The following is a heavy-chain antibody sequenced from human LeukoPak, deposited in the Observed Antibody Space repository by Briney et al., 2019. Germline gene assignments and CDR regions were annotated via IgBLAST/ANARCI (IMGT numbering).Heavy chain of an antibody. CDR3: ARGVQSSLYYYYYYYMDV. V-gene: IGHV3-7*04. Sequence: GGSLRLSCAASGFTYTNYWVSWFRQAPGQGLEWVASIKQDGSERYYVDSVKGRFTISRDNAKNSLFLQLSSLRVEDTAVYYCARGVQSSLYYYYYYYMDVWGKGTTVTVSS. J-gene: IGHJ6*03. CDR1: GFTYTNYW. D-gene: IGHD1-1*01. CDR2: IKQDGSER.